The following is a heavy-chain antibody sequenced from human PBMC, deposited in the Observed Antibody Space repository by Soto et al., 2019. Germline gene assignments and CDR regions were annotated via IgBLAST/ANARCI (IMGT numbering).Heavy chain of an antibody. V-gene: IGHV3-49*03. CDR3: TRFTIFGVVIIPSDAFDI. CDR2: IRSKAYGGTT. CDR1: GFTFGDYA. Sequence: SLRLSCTASGFTFGDYAMSWFRQAPGKGLEWVGFIRSKAYGGTTEYAASVKGRFTISRDDSKSIAYLQMNSLKTEDTAVYYCTRFTIFGVVIIPSDAFDIWGQGTMVTVSS. D-gene: IGHD3-3*01. J-gene: IGHJ3*02.